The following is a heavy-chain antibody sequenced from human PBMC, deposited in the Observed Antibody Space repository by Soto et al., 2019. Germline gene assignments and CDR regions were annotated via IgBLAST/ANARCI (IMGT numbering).Heavy chain of an antibody. CDR1: GYTFTDYY. D-gene: IGHD2-2*01. CDR3: AIRTGQLAIISEFDGDWFFEV. J-gene: IGHJ2*01. CDR2: INPDSGGT. Sequence: QEQLVQSGAEVKKPGASLKVSCKASGYTFTDYYIHWVRQAPGQGLEWVGWINPDSGGTNLAQRFQGRVTMTSDTSINTAYREWSSLRSDDTAVYYCAIRTGQLAIISEFDGDWFFEVWGRGTLVTVSS. V-gene: IGHV1-2*02.